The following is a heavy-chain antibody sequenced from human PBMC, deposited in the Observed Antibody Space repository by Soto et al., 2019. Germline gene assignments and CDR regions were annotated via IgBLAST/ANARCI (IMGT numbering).Heavy chain of an antibody. Sequence: PGGSLRLSCAASGFTFSSYGIHWVRQAPGKGLEWVAVIWYDGSNKYYADSVKGRFTISRDNSKNTLYLQMNSPRAEDTAVYYCARVGSSSTGDDYWGQGTLVTVSS. CDR1: GFTFSSYG. V-gene: IGHV3-33*01. J-gene: IGHJ4*02. CDR3: ARVGSSSTGDDY. CDR2: IWYDGSNK. D-gene: IGHD6-6*01.